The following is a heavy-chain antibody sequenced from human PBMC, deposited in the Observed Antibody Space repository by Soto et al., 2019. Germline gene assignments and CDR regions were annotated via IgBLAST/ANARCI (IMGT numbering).Heavy chain of an antibody. V-gene: IGHV4-59*01. Sequence: PSETLSLTCTVSGGSISTNYWSWIRQPPGKGLEWIGFVYYTGSTNYNPSLKSRVTISVDTSKNQFSLKLSSVTAADTAVYYCARVTRYGDTGGLDPWGQGTLVTVSS. D-gene: IGHD4-17*01. CDR1: GGSISTNY. CDR3: ARVTRYGDTGGLDP. CDR2: VYYTGST. J-gene: IGHJ5*02.